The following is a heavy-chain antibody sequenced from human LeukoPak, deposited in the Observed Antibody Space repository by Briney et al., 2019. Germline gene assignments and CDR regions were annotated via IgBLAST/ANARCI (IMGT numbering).Heavy chain of an antibody. J-gene: IGHJ4*02. CDR2: IYYSGST. V-gene: IGHV4-39*07. Sequence: SETLSLTCTVSGGSISSSSYYWGWIRQPPGKGLEWIGSIYYSGSTYYNPSLKSRVTISVDTSKNQFSLKLSSVTAADTAVYYCARGSTRGFYYFDYWGQGTLVTVSS. D-gene: IGHD5/OR15-5a*01. CDR3: ARGSTRGFYYFDY. CDR1: GGSISSSSYY.